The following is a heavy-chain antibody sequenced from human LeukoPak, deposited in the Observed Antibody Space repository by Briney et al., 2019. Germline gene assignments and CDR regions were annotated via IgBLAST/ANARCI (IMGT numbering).Heavy chain of an antibody. CDR3: ARSISSWYSEGFDY. J-gene: IGHJ4*02. CDR1: GGSISSSSYY. D-gene: IGHD6-13*01. Sequence: SETLSLTCTVSGGSISSSSYYWGWIRQPPGKGLEWIGSIYYSGSTYYNPSLKSRVTISVDTSKNQFSLKLSSVTAADTAVYYCARSISSWYSEGFDYWGQGTLVTVSS. CDR2: IYYSGST. V-gene: IGHV4-39*07.